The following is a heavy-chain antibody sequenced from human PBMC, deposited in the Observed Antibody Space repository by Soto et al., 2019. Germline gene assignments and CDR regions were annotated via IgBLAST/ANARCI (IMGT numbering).Heavy chain of an antibody. CDR3: ARGVDRQWADY. CDR2: VYYSGNT. Sequence: SETLSLTCTVSGGFINAYFWTWIRQPPGKGLEWIGFVYYSGNTNYNPSLKSRVSISLHMSKNQFSLQLNSVTAADTAVYYCARGVDRQWADYWGQGTLVTVSS. D-gene: IGHD6-19*01. CDR1: GGFINAYF. J-gene: IGHJ4*02. V-gene: IGHV4-59*01.